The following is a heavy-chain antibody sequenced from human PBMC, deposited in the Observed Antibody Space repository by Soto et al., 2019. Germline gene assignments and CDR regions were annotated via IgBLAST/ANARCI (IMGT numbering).Heavy chain of an antibody. CDR2: ISYDGNKK. Sequence: GGSLRLSCAASGFNLSKYDVHWVRQAPGKGLEWVAVISYDGNKKYYADSVKGRFSISRDNSKNSLYMQLNSLRPDDTAVYYCAREGAVPAAIGQYYYGMDVWGQGTTVTVSS. CDR1: GFNLSKYD. D-gene: IGHD2-2*02. J-gene: IGHJ6*02. CDR3: AREGAVPAAIGQYYYGMDV. V-gene: IGHV3-30-3*01.